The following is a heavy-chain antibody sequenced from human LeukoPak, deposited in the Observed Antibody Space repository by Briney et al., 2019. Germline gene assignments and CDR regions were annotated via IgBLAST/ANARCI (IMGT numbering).Heavy chain of an antibody. D-gene: IGHD1-26*01. CDR2: IRYDGSNK. J-gene: IGHJ6*03. CDR3: AKDGDTMSGTYYYDMDV. V-gene: IGHV3-30*02. CDR1: GFTFSNFG. Sequence: GGSLRPSCAASGFTFSNFGMHWVRQAPGKGLEWVAFIRYDGSNKYYADSVKGRFTISRDNSKNTLYLQMNSLRGEDTAVYYCAKDGDTMSGTYYYDMDVWGKGTTVTIS.